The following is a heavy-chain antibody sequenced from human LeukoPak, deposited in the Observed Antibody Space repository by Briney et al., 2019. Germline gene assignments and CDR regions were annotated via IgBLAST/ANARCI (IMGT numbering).Heavy chain of an antibody. J-gene: IGHJ4*02. D-gene: IGHD3-10*01. CDR2: INHSGST. CDR3: ARQAQRRPGFDY. Sequence: SETLSLTCAVYGGSFSGYYWSWIRQPPGKGLEWIGEINHSGSTNYNPPLKSRVTISVDTSKNQFSLKLSSVTAADTAVYYCARQAQRRPGFDYWGQGTLVTVSS. CDR1: GGSFSGYY. V-gene: IGHV4-34*01.